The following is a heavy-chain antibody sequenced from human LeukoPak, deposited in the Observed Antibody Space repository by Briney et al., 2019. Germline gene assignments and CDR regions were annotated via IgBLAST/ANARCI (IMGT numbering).Heavy chain of an antibody. D-gene: IGHD3-9*01. CDR3: ARGGDILTGYNHRLEY. CDR2: ISSSVRTI. Sequence: KPGGSLRLSCAASGFTFTDYYMNWVRQAPGKGLEWVSYISSSVRTIDYADSVKGRFTTSRDNAKNSLYLQMNSLRDEDTAVYYCARGGDILTGYNHRLEYWGQGTLVTVSS. V-gene: IGHV3-11*04. J-gene: IGHJ4*02. CDR1: GFTFTDYY.